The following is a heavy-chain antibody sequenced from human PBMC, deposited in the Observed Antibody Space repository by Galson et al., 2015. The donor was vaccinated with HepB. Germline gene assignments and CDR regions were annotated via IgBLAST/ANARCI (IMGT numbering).Heavy chain of an antibody. CDR1: GYSFTSYW. D-gene: IGHD2-2*01. V-gene: IGHV5-51*01. CDR2: IYPGDSDT. J-gene: IGHJ6*02. CDR3: ASSRIVVVPAAKYYYYGMDV. Sequence: QSGAEVKKPGESLKISCKGSGYSFTSYWIGWVRQMPGKGLEWMGIIYPGDSDTRYSPSFQGQVTISADKSISTAYLQWSSLKASDTAMYYCASSRIVVVPAAKYYYYGMDVWGQGTTVTVSS.